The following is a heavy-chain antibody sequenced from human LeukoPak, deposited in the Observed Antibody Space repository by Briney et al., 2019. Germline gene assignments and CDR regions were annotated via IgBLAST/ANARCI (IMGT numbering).Heavy chain of an antibody. J-gene: IGHJ5*02. V-gene: IGHV3-53*01. CDR2: LYSGGSI. CDR3: ARGLYTSSSYNWFDP. CDR1: GFTVSSNY. Sequence: GGSLRLSCAASGFTVSSNYMSWVRQAPGKGLEWVSVLYSGGSIYYADPVKGRFTISRDNSKNTLYLQMNSLRAEDTAVYYCARGLYTSSSYNWFDPWGQGTLVTVSS. D-gene: IGHD1-26*01.